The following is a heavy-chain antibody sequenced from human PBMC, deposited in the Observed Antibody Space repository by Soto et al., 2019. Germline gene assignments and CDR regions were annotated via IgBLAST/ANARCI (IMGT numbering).Heavy chain of an antibody. Sequence: QLQLQESGPGLVKPSETLSLTCTVSGGSFTRTSHYWVWIRQSPGKGLEWIGNIDYIGNTHYNPSFKSRVTISVDASGNHFSLKLSSVTAADTALYYCARETVATGIGYWGQGILVSVSS. J-gene: IGHJ4*02. CDR3: ARETVATGIGY. CDR1: GGSFTRTSHY. CDR2: IDYIGNT. V-gene: IGHV4-39*02. D-gene: IGHD5-12*01.